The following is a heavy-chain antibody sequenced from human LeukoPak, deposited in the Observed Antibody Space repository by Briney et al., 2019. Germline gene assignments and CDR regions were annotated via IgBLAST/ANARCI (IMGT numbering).Heavy chain of an antibody. CDR1: GGSVSIGSYY. Sequence: SETLSLTCTVSGGSVSIGSYYWSWIRQPPGKGLEWIGYIYYSGSTNYNPSLKSRVTISVDTSKNQFSLKLSSVTAADTAVYYCARDRGMVATYYHYYGMDVWGQGTTVTVSS. CDR2: IYYSGST. CDR3: ARDRGMVATYYHYYGMDV. D-gene: IGHD5-12*01. J-gene: IGHJ6*02. V-gene: IGHV4-61*01.